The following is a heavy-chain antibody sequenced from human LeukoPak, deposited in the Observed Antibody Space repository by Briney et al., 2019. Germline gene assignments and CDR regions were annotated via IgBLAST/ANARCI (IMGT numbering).Heavy chain of an antibody. CDR3: ASCDFLSGYCSS. CDR1: GQTFSSNY. Sequence: GASVKVSCKAGGQTFSSNYIHWVRQGPGQGLHWMGMFNPGDDTTPYAQKFRGRVTMTRDTSKTTFYLQLSGLRSEDTAVYYCASCDFLSGYCSSWGQGSLVTVSS. D-gene: IGHD3-3*01. V-gene: IGHV1-46*01. CDR2: FNPGDDTT. J-gene: IGHJ5*02.